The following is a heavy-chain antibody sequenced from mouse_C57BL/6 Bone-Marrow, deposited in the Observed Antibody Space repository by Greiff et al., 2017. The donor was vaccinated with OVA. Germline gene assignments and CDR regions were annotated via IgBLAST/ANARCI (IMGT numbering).Heavy chain of an antibody. CDR1: GYTFTSYW. D-gene: IGHD2-5*01. CDR2: IYPGNSDT. CDR3: TRDSNYVRAMDY. J-gene: IGHJ4*01. V-gene: IGHV1-5*01. Sequence: VQLQQSGTVLARPGASVKMSCKTSGYTFTSYWMHWVKQRPGQGLEWIGAIYPGNSDTSYNQKFKGKAKLTAVTSASTAYLELSSLTNEDSAVYYCTRDSNYVRAMDYWGQGTSVTVSS.